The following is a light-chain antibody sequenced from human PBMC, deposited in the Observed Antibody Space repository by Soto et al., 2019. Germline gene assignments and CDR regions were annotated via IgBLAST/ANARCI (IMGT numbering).Light chain of an antibody. V-gene: IGLV6-57*04. CDR2: EDN. Sequence: NFMLTQPHSVSESPGKTVTISCTRSSGSIASNYVQWYQQRPGSAPTTVIYEDNQRPSGVPDRFSGSIDSSSNSASLTISGLKTEDEADYYCQSYDSSSYVFGTGTEVTVL. CDR3: QSYDSSSYV. CDR1: SGSIASNY. J-gene: IGLJ1*01.